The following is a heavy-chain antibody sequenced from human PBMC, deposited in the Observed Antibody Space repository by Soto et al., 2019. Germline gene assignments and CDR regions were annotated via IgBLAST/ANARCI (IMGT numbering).Heavy chain of an antibody. J-gene: IGHJ4*02. D-gene: IGHD5-12*01. CDR1: GGTFSSYA. V-gene: IGHV1-69*06. CDR3: ARDQEMATITDFVY. CDR2: IIPMFNTT. Sequence: SVKVSCKASGGTFSSYAFSWVRQAPGQGLEWMGGIIPMFNTTNYAQRFQGRVTITADKSTSTAYMELNSLRSEDTAVYYCARDQEMATITDFVYWGQGTLVTVSS.